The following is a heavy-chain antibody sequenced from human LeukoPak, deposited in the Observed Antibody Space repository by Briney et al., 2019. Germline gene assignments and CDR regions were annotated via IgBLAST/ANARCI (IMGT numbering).Heavy chain of an antibody. CDR3: AKVGGRYGDYFDY. J-gene: IGHJ4*02. D-gene: IGHD3-16*01. CDR2: ISSSSGYI. V-gene: IGHV3-21*01. Sequence: PGGSLRLSCAASGFTFNSFSMNWVRQAPGKGLEWVSSISSSSGYIYYADSVKGRFTISRDNAKNSLYLQMNSLRAEDTAVYYCAKVGGRYGDYFDYWGQGTLVTVSS. CDR1: GFTFNSFS.